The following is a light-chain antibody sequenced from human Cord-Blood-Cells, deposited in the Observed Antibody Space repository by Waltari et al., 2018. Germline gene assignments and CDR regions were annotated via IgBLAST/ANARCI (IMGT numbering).Light chain of an antibody. CDR3: QQYYSTPWT. J-gene: IGKJ1*01. Sequence: EIVMNQSPDSLAVSLGERATINCKSSPSVLYSSNNKNYLAWYQQKPGQPPKLLIYWASTRASVVPDRCSGSGSGTDFTLTSSILQAEDVADYYCQQYYSTPWTFGQGTKVEIK. CDR2: WAS. CDR1: PSVLYSSNNKNY. V-gene: IGKV4-1*01.